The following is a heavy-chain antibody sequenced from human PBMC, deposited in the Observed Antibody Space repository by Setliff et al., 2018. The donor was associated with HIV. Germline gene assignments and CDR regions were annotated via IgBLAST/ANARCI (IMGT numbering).Heavy chain of an antibody. V-gene: IGHV1-18*01. CDR1: GGTFSSYA. J-gene: IGHJ2*01. D-gene: IGHD3-22*01. Sequence: ASVKVSCKASGGTFSSYAISWVRQAPGQGLEWMGWISAYNGNTNYAQKLQGRITMTTDPSTSTAYMDLRSLRSDDTAVYYCARDPPWNYDSSGYPWYFDLWGRGTLVTVS. CDR3: ARDPPWNYDSSGYPWYFDL. CDR2: ISAYNGNT.